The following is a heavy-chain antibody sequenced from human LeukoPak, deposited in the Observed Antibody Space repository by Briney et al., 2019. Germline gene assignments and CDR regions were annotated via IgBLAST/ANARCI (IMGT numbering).Heavy chain of an antibody. Sequence: SETLSLTCTVSGGSISSGGYYWSWIRQHPGKGLEWIGYIYYSGSTYYNPSLKSRVTISVDTSKNQFSLKLSSVTAADTAVYYCARDYPMAYFDLWGRGTLVTVSS. CDR1: GGSISSGGYY. V-gene: IGHV4-31*03. CDR2: IYYSGST. CDR3: ARDYPMAYFDL. J-gene: IGHJ2*01.